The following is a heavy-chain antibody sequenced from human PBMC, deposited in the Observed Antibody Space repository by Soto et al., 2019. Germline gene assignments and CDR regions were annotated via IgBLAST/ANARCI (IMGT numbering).Heavy chain of an antibody. CDR2: IDWDDDK. D-gene: IGHD1-26*01. CDR1: GFSLSTRGMC. Sequence: SGPPLVNPTQTLTLTCTVSGFSLSTRGMCVSWIRQPPGKALEWLALIDWDDDKYYSTSLKTRLAISKDTSKNQVVLTMTNMDPVDTSTDFSARTLSLVGASPSTGYFVLRGRGTLVSDSS. CDR3: ARTLSLVGASPSTGYFVL. J-gene: IGHJ2*01. V-gene: IGHV2-70*01.